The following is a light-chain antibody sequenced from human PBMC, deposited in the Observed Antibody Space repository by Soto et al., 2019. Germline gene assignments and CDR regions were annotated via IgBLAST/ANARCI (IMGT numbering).Light chain of an antibody. Sequence: EIVLTQSPGTLSLSPGERATLSCRASQSVSSNYLAWYRRKPGQAPRLLIYGASYRATDIPGRFSGSGSGTAFTLTITRLEPEDFAVYYCQQYGSSPPTFGPGTRVEIK. CDR3: QQYGSSPPT. CDR1: QSVSSNY. V-gene: IGKV3-20*01. J-gene: IGKJ1*01. CDR2: GAS.